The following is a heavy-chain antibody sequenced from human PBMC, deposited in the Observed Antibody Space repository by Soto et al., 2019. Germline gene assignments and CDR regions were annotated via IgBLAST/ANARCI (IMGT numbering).Heavy chain of an antibody. J-gene: IGHJ4*02. V-gene: IGHV3-23*01. D-gene: IGHD2-2*01. CDR1: GFTFSSYA. CDR3: AKEAIGCSVTSCYFDY. CDR2: ISASGGST. Sequence: PGGSLRLSCAASGFTFSSYAMSWVRQAPGKGLEWVSAISASGGSTYYADSVKGRFTISRDNAKNTLYLQMNSLRAEDTAIYYCAKEAIGCSVTSCYFDYWGQGALVTVSS.